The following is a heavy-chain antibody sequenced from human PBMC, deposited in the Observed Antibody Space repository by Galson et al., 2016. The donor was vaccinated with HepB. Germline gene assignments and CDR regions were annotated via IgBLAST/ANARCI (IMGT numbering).Heavy chain of an antibody. D-gene: IGHD4-17*01. CDR1: GFTFSSYS. V-gene: IGHV3-21*01. CDR3: ARADDYGAYYFDY. CDR2: ISSSSSYI. J-gene: IGHJ4*02. Sequence: SLRLSCAASGFTFSSYSMNWVRQAPGKGLDWVSSISSSSSYIYYADSVKGRFTISRDNAKNSLYPQMNNLRAEDTAVYYCARADDYGAYYFDYWGQGTLVTVSS.